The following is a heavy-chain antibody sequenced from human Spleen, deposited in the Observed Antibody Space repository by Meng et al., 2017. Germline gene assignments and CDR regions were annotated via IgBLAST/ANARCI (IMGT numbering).Heavy chain of an antibody. CDR1: GFTFTSYA. D-gene: IGHD3-22*01. Sequence: GESLKISCAASGFTFTSYAMNWVRQAPGKGLEWVANIKQDGSEKYYVDSVKGRFTISRDNAKNSLYLQMNSLRAEDTAVYYCARSHRYYYDSSGYYPFDYWGQGTLVTVSS. V-gene: IGHV3-7*01. CDR2: IKQDGSEK. J-gene: IGHJ4*02. CDR3: ARSHRYYYDSSGYYPFDY.